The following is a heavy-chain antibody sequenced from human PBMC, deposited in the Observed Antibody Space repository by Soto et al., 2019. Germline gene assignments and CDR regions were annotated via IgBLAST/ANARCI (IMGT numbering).Heavy chain of an antibody. V-gene: IGHV1-69*13. CDR3: ARAPGAKLGWFDP. CDR2: IIPIFGTA. CDR1: GYTFSRYG. D-gene: IGHD1-7*01. J-gene: IGHJ5*02. Sequence: SVKVSCKASGYTFSRYGLSWVRQAPGQGLEWMGGIIPIFGTANYAQKFQGRVTITADESTSTAYMELSSLRSEDTAVYYCARAPGAKLGWFDPWGQGTLVTVSS.